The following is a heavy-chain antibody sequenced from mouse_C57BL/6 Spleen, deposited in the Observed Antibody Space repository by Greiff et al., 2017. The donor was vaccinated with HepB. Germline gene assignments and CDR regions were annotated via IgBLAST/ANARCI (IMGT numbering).Heavy chain of an antibody. CDR3: ARANDGYYNYAMDY. CDR2: IDPSDSET. D-gene: IGHD2-3*01. J-gene: IGHJ4*01. V-gene: IGHV1-52*01. CDR1: GYTFTSYW. Sequence: QVQLQQPGAELVRPGSSVKLSCKASGYTFTSYWMHWVKQRPIQGLEWIGNIDPSDSETHYNQKFKDKATLTVDKSSSTAYMQLSSLTSEDSAVYYCARANDGYYNYAMDYWGQGTSVTVSS.